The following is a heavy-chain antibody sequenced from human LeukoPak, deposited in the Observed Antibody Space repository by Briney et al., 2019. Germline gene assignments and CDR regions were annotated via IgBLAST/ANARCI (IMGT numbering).Heavy chain of an antibody. CDR2: ISSSSSYI. CDR3: ARDNRVLISSSTNFDY. J-gene: IGHJ4*02. D-gene: IGHD6-6*01. Sequence: GGSLRLSCAASGFTFSNYAMHWVRQAPGKGLEWVSSISSSSSYIYYADSVKGRFTISRDNAKNSLYLQMNSLRAEDTAVYYCARDNRVLISSSTNFDYWGQGTLVTVSS. CDR1: GFTFSNYA. V-gene: IGHV3-21*01.